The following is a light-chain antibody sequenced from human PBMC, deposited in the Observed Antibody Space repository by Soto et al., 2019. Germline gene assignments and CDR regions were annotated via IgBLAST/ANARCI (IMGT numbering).Light chain of an antibody. Sequence: AISMTQSPASLSEYKGDRVTITCRASQGISSYLAWYQQKPGKAPKLLIYAASTLQSGVPSRFSGSGSGTDFTLTISCLQSEEFATYYCQQYTSYPWTFGQGSKVDVK. V-gene: IGKV1-8*01. J-gene: IGKJ1*01. CDR2: AAS. CDR3: QQYTSYPWT. CDR1: QGISSY.